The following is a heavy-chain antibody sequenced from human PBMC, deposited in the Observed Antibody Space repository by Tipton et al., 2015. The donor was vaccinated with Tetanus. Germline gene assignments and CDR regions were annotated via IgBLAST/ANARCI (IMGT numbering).Heavy chain of an antibody. CDR1: GGSISSGDYY. CDR3: ARRRGVYSGSYFDY. CDR2: IYYSGSI. J-gene: IGHJ4*02. Sequence: TLSLTCTVSGGSISSGDYYWSWIRQPPGKGLEWIGYIYYSGSIYYNPSLKSRVTISVDTSKNQFSLKLSSVTAADTAVYYCARRRGVYSGSYFDYWGQGTLVTVSS. D-gene: IGHD1-26*01. V-gene: IGHV4-30-4*01.